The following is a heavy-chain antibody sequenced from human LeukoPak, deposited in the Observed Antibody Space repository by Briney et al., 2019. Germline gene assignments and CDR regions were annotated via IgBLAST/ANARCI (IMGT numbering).Heavy chain of an antibody. CDR3: AKDPKTYSSRWFDS. Sequence: PGGSLRLSCAASGFTFSNYAMSWVRQAPGKGLEWVSSLSDNGGSPYYADSVKGRFTISRDNSKNTLHLHLNSLRVEDTAVYYCAKDPKTYSSRWFDSWGQGTLVTVSS. D-gene: IGHD6-13*01. V-gene: IGHV3-23*01. CDR1: GFTFSNYA. CDR2: LSDNGGSP. J-gene: IGHJ5*01.